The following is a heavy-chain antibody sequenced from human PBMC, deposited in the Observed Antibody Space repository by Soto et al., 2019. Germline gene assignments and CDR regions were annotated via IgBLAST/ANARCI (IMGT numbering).Heavy chain of an antibody. CDR1: GGSFSGYY. J-gene: IGHJ6*02. V-gene: IGHV4-34*01. Sequence: SETLSLTCAVYGGSFSGYYWSWIRQPPGKGLEWIGEINHSGSTNYNPSLKSRVTISVETSKNQFSLKLSSVTAADTAVYYCARGVTPLSAAHYYGMDVWGQGTTVTVSS. D-gene: IGHD6-13*01. CDR2: INHSGST. CDR3: ARGVTPLSAAHYYGMDV.